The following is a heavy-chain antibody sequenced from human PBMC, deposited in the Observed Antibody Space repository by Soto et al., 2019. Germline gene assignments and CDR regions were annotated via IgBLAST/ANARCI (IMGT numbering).Heavy chain of an antibody. V-gene: IGHV3-21*01. J-gene: IGHJ4*02. CDR3: ARVHCSGGSCQYYFDY. D-gene: IGHD2-15*01. CDR1: GFTFSSYS. CDR2: ISSSSSYI. Sequence: GGSVRLSCAASGFTFSSYSMNWVRQAPGKGLEWVSSISSSSSYIYYADSVKGRFTISRDNAKNSLYLQMNSLRAEDTAVYYCARVHCSGGSCQYYFDYRGQGT.